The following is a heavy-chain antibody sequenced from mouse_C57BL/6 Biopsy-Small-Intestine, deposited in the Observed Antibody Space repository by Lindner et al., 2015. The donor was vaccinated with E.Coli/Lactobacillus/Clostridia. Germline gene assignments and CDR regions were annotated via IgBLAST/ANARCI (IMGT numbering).Heavy chain of an antibody. CDR2: IYPGDGDT. CDR1: GYAFSNYW. CDR3: ARYGNFLYY. D-gene: IGHD1-1*01. J-gene: IGHJ2*01. V-gene: IGHV1-80*01. Sequence: VQLQESGAELVKPGASVKISCKASGYAFSNYWMNWVKQRPGKGLEWIGQIYPGDGDTNYNGKFKGKATLTADKSSSTAYMQLSSLTSEDSAVYFCARYGNFLYYWGRRHHSHSLL.